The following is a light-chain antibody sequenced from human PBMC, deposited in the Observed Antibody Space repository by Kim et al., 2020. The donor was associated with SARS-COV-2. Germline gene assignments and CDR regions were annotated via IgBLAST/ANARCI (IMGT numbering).Light chain of an antibody. V-gene: IGKV3-15*01. Sequence: SPWERATLTCRASQSFGSNLAWYQQKPGQAPRLLLYGTSIRATGIPARFSGCGSGTEFTLTISSLQSEDFAVYYCQQYNNWPLPCTFGQGTKLEI. CDR1: QSFGSN. CDR3: QQYNNWPLPCT. CDR2: GTS. J-gene: IGKJ2*02.